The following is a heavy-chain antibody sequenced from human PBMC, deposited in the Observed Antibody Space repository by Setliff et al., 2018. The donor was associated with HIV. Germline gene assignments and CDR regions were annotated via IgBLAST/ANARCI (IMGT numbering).Heavy chain of an antibody. CDR2: VSQSGST. V-gene: IGHV4-59*04. CDR3: ARVPVAGANWFDP. Sequence: PSETLSLTCTVSGDSISTYCWIWIRQSPGKRLEWIGSVSQSGSTYYNPSLKSRITISVDRSKNLFSLKLISVTAADQGVYYRARVPVAGANWFDPWGLGTLVTVS. J-gene: IGHJ5*02. CDR1: GDSISTYC. D-gene: IGHD2-21*01.